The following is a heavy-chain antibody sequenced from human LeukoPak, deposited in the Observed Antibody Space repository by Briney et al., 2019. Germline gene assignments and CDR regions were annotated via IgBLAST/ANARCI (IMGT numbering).Heavy chain of an antibody. CDR1: GFIISDYA. CDR2: LSANGGTT. Sequence: GGSLRLSCSASGFIISDYAMHWVRQAPGKGLEYVSALSANGGTTYYADSVKGRFTISRDTSKNTLYLQMSSLRAEGTAMYHCVKDLYKGDSASWYFFHYWGQGTLVTVSS. CDR3: VKDLYKGDSASWYFFHY. D-gene: IGHD2-2*01. V-gene: IGHV3-64D*06. J-gene: IGHJ4*02.